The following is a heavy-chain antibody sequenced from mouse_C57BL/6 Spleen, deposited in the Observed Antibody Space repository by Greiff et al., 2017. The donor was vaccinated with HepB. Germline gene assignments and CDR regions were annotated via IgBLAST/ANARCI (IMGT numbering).Heavy chain of an antibody. CDR2: ISGGGGNT. D-gene: IGHD2-4*01. CDR3: ARRGDYEFAY. V-gene: IGHV5-9*01. Sequence: EVMLVESGGGLVKPGGSLKLSCAASGFTFSSYTMSWVRQTPEKRLEWVATISGGGGNTYYPDSVKGRFTISRDNAKNTLYLQMSSLRSEDTALYCCARRGDYEFAYWGQGTLVTVSA. J-gene: IGHJ3*01. CDR1: GFTFSSYT.